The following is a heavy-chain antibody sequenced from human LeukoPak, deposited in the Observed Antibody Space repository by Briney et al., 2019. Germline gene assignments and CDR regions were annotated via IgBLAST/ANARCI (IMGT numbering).Heavy chain of an antibody. CDR2: ISSSGSTI. D-gene: IGHD2-15*01. V-gene: IGHV3-48*03. CDR3: ARDLVAAHQEGWFDP. CDR1: GFTFSSYE. Sequence: GGSLRLSCAASGFTFSSYEMNWVRQAPGKGLEWVSYISSSGSTIYYADSVKGRFTISRDNAKNSLYLQLNSLRAEDTAVYYCARDLVAAHQEGWFDPWGQGTLVTVSS. J-gene: IGHJ5*02.